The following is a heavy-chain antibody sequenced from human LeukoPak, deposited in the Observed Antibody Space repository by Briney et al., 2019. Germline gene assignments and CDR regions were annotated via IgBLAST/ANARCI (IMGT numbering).Heavy chain of an antibody. CDR1: GFAFSTYW. CDR2: INSDGSST. D-gene: IGHD6-19*01. Sequence: GGSLRLSCAASGFAFSTYWMHWVRQAPGKGLVWVSRINSDGSSTNYADSVKGRFTISRDNAENTVFLQMNSLRAEDTAVYYCARGWKAGEGPYWGQGSLVTVSS. V-gene: IGHV3-74*01. J-gene: IGHJ4*02. CDR3: ARGWKAGEGPY.